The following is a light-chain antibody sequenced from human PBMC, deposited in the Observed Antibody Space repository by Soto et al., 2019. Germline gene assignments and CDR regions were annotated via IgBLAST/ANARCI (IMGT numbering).Light chain of an antibody. J-gene: IGKJ1*01. CDR1: QSVSSSY. CDR2: GAS. CDR3: QQYGSSPRT. Sequence: IALPESPGTLSLSPGERATLSCRASQSVSSSYLAWYQQKPGQAPRLLIYGASSRATGIPDRFSGSGSGTDFTLTISRLEPEDLAVYYCQQYGSSPRTFGQGTKVDIK. V-gene: IGKV3-20*01.